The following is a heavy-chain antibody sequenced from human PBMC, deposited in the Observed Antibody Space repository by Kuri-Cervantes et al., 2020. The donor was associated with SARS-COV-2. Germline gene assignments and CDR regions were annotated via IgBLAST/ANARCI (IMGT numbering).Heavy chain of an antibody. J-gene: IGHJ4*02. D-gene: IGHD3-22*01. CDR1: GFSISSDYY. CDR3: ARGLGSGYYYGSFDY. CDR2: IYYGGST. V-gene: IGHV4-38-2*01. Sequence: SETLSLTCAVSGFSISSDYYWGWIRLPPGKGLEWIGSIYYGGSTYYDPSLKSRVTISVDTSKNQFSLKLSSVTAADTAVYYCARGLGSGYYYGSFDYWGQGTLVTVSS.